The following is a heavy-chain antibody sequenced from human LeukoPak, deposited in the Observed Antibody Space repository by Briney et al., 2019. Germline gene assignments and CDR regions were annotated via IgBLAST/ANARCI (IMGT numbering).Heavy chain of an antibody. CDR2: IRYDGSNK. Sequence: GGSLRLSCAASGFTFSSHGMNWVRQAPGKGLEWVAFIRYDGSNKYYADSVKGRFTIFRDNSKNTLYLQMNSLTAEDTAVYYCAKVQSGSYEYDDYWGQGTLVTVSS. CDR3: AKVQSGSYEYDDY. J-gene: IGHJ4*02. D-gene: IGHD1-26*01. V-gene: IGHV3-30*02. CDR1: GFTFSSHG.